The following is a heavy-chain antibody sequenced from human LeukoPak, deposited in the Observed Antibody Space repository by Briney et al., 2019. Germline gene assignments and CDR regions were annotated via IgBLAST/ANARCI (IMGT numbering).Heavy chain of an antibody. CDR3: ARRGVVPAARRQFDY. Sequence: SETLSLTCAVSGYSISSGYYWSWIRQPPGKGLEWIGEINHSGSTNYNPSLKSRVTISVDTSKNQFSLKLSSVTAADTAVYYCARRGVVPAARRQFDYWGQGILVTVSS. D-gene: IGHD2-2*01. CDR1: GYSISSGYY. CDR2: INHSGST. V-gene: IGHV4-34*01. J-gene: IGHJ4*02.